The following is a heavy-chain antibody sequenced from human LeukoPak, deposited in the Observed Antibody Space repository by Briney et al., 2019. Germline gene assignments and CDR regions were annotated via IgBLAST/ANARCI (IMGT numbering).Heavy chain of an antibody. CDR3: ARPEQYYDILTGYYPY. V-gene: IGHV3-11*01. CDR1: GFTFSDYY. CDR2: ISSSGSTI. D-gene: IGHD3-9*01. J-gene: IGHJ4*02. Sequence: PGGSLRLSCAASGFTFSDYYMSWIRQAPGKGLEWVSYISSSGSTIYYADSVKGRFTISRDNAKNSLFLQMNSLRAEDTAVYYCARPEQYYDILTGYYPYWGQGTLVTVSS.